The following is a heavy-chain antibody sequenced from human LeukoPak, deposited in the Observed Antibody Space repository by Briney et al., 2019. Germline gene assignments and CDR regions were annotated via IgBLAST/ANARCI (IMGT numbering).Heavy chain of an antibody. CDR2: IYYSGST. CDR1: GGSISSGVYY. CDR3: ARDYGGNVDY. V-gene: IGHV4-31*03. Sequence: SETLSLTCTVYGGSISSGVYYWSWIRQHPGKGLEWIGYIYYSGSTYYNPSLKSRVTISVDTSKNQFSLKLSSVTAADTAVYYCARDYGGNVDYWGQGTLVTVSS. D-gene: IGHD4-23*01. J-gene: IGHJ4*02.